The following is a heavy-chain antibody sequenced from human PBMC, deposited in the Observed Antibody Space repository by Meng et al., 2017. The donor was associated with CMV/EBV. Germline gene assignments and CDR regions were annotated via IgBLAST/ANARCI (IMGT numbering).Heavy chain of an antibody. D-gene: IGHD6-13*01. CDR2: INPNSGGT. CDR1: GYTFTGYY. CDR3: ARQHNSSSWIINWFDP. Sequence: QVQLVESGAEVKKPGASVKVSCKASGYTFTGYYMHWVRKGPGQGLEWMGWINPNSGGTNYAQKFQGRVTMTRDTSISTAYMELSRLRSDDTAVYYCARQHNSSSWIINWFDPWGQGTLVTVSS. V-gene: IGHV1-2*02. J-gene: IGHJ5*02.